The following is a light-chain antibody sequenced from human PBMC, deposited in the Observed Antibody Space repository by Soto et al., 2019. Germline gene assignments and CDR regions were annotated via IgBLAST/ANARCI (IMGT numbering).Light chain of an antibody. CDR3: QQRSNWPPEIT. CDR2: DAS. V-gene: IGKV3-11*01. J-gene: IGKJ5*01. Sequence: EIVLTQSPATLSLSPGERATLSFSASQSISIYLAWYQQKPGQAPRLLIYDASNRATGIPARFSGSGSGTDFTLTISSLEPEDFAVYYCQQRSNWPPEITFGQGTRLEIK. CDR1: QSISIY.